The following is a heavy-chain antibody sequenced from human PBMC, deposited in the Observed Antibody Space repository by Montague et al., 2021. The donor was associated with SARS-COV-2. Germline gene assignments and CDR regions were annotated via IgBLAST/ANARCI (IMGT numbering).Heavy chain of an antibody. CDR3: ARQGGSNYGWFDP. CDR1: GASINSRY. J-gene: IGHJ5*02. V-gene: IGHV4-59*08. D-gene: IGHD1-26*01. CDR2: YYSGST. Sequence: SETLSLTCTVSGASINSRYWSWIRQPPGKGLEWIGYYYSGSTKYNPSLKSRVTISVDTSKNQFSVKVTSVTAADTAVYYCARQGGSNYGWFDPWGQGALVPVSS.